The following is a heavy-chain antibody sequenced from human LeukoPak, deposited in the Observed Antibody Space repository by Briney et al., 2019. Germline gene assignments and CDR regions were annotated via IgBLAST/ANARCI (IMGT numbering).Heavy chain of an antibody. D-gene: IGHD2-15*01. Sequence: GGSLRLSCAASGFTVSSNYMSWVRQAPGKGLEWVSVTYSGGSTFYADSVKGRFTISRDNSKNTLYLQMNSLRAEDTAVYYCARGRCCSGGSCTYYYYYGMDVWGQGTTVTVSS. J-gene: IGHJ6*02. CDR3: ARGRCCSGGSCTYYYYYGMDV. CDR1: GFTVSSNY. CDR2: TYSGGST. V-gene: IGHV3-53*01.